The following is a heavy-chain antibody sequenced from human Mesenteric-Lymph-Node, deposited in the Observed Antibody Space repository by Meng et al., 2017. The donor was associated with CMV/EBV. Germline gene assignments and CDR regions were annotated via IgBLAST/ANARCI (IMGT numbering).Heavy chain of an antibody. CDR3: AKDKLGVAAAGPDD. Sequence: ASVKVSCKASGYTFTSYYMHWVRQAPGQGLEWIGIINPGGGSTSHAQKFQGRVTMTRDTSTSTVYMELSSLRSEATAVYYCAKDKLGVAAAGPDDWGQGTLVTVSS. CDR2: INPGGGST. CDR1: GYTFTSYY. D-gene: IGHD6-13*01. J-gene: IGHJ4*02. V-gene: IGHV1-46*01.